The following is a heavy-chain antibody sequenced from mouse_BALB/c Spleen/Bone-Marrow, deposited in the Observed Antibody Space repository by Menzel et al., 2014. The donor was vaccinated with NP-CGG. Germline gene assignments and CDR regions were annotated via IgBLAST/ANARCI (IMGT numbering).Heavy chain of an antibody. CDR2: INSNGGST. J-gene: IGHJ3*01. V-gene: IGHV5-6-2*01. CDR3: ARHDYGWLAY. Sequence: EVQVVESGGGLVKLGGSLKLSCAASGFTFSSYYMSWVRQTPEKRLELVAAINSNGGSTCYPDTVKGGFTISRDNAKKPLYLQMSSLKAEDTALYYCARHDYGWLAYWGQGTLVTVSA. CDR1: GFTFSSYY. D-gene: IGHD2-4*01.